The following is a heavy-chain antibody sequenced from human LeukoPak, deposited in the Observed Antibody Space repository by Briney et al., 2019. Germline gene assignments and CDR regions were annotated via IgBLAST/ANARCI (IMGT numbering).Heavy chain of an antibody. D-gene: IGHD1-26*01. V-gene: IGHV4-30-4*01. CDR2: IYHSGST. Sequence: PSETLSLTCTVSGGSISSGDYYWSWIRQPPGKGLEWIGYIYHSGSTYYNPSLKSRVTISVDRSKNQFSLKLSSVTAADTAVYYCARGGSQRDFDYWGQGTLVTVSS. CDR3: ARGGSQRDFDY. CDR1: GGSISSGDYY. J-gene: IGHJ4*02.